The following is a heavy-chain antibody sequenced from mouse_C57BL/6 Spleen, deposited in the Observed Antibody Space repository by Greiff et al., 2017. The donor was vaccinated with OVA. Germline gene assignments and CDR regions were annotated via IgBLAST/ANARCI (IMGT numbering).Heavy chain of an antibody. CDR3: AGYGYDGFAY. Sequence: EVQLQQSGPELVKPGASVKISCKASGYTFTDYYMNWVKQSHGKSLEWIGDINPNNGGTSYNQKFKGKATLTVDKPSSTAYMELRSLTSEDSAVYYCAGYGYDGFAYWGQGTLVTVSA. CDR1: GYTFTDYY. J-gene: IGHJ3*01. D-gene: IGHD2-2*01. V-gene: IGHV1-26*01. CDR2: INPNNGGT.